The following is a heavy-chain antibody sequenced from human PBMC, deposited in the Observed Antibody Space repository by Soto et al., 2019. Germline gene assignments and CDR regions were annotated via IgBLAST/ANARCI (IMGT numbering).Heavy chain of an antibody. Sequence: VQLVQSGAEVKKPGSSVKVSCKASGGTFNTDSISWLRQAPGHGFEWLGGIIPMFGSPTYAPTFHGRVTIAADESTTTVYMELSGRKSEDAAGYSCAREVVMVTTLGYCDYWGQGTLVTVSS. CDR1: GGTFNTDS. CDR2: IIPMFGSP. J-gene: IGHJ4*02. D-gene: IGHD2-21*02. V-gene: IGHV1-69*01. CDR3: AREVVMVTTLGYCDY.